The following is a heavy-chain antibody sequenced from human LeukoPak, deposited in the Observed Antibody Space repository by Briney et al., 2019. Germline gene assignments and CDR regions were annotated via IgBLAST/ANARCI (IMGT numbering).Heavy chain of an antibody. J-gene: IGHJ4*02. Sequence: GGSLRLSCAASGFTFSNAWMSWVRQAPGKGLEWVGRIKGKTDGGTTDYAAPVKGRFTISRDDSKNTLYLQMNSLKTEDTAVYYCTTRAITMVRGVIIKDFDYWGQGTLVTVSS. V-gene: IGHV3-15*01. D-gene: IGHD3-10*01. CDR1: GFTFSNAW. CDR3: TTRAITMVRGVIIKDFDY. CDR2: IKGKTDGGTT.